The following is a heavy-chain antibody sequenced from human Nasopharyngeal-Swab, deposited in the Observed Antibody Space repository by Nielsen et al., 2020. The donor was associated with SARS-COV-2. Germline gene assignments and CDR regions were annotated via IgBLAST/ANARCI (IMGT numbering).Heavy chain of an antibody. J-gene: IGHJ4*02. CDR2: IWYDGSNK. Sequence: GESLKISCAASGFTFSSYGMHWVRQAPGKGLEWVAVIWYDGSNKYYADSVKGRFTISRDNSKNTLYLQMNSLRAEDTAVYYCTKLKRITMVRGVIRPENKYYFDYWGQGTLVTVSS. V-gene: IGHV3-33*06. CDR1: GFTFSSYG. D-gene: IGHD3-10*01. CDR3: TKLKRITMVRGVIRPENKYYFDY.